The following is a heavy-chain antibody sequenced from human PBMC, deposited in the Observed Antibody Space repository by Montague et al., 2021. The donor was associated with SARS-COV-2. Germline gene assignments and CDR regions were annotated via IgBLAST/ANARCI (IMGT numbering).Heavy chain of an antibody. J-gene: IGHJ4*02. D-gene: IGHD3-9*01. CDR3: ARPSYYDILTGNGGLEY. CDR2: IPYVGSNQ. CDR1: KFSFSSYA. Sequence: SLRLSCAASKFSFSSYALHWVRQAPGKGLEWVAVIPYVGSNQYYADSVKGRFTISRGNSKNALHLQMSSLRAEDTAVYYCARPSYYDILTGNGGLEYWGQGTLVTVSS. V-gene: IGHV3-30*04.